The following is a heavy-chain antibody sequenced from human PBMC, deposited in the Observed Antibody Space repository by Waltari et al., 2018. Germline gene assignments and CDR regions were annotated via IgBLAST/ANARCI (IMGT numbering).Heavy chain of an antibody. CDR1: GSTFSSYG. D-gene: IGHD1-1*01. CDR3: ASGLGYMDY. Sequence: VQVGESVGGVVPPGLSLTLSGATFGSTFSSYGMHWVRQDPGKGLEGVAVIWYDGSNKYYADTVKGRFTISRDNSKNTLYLQMNSLRAEDTAVYYCASGLGYMDYWGQGTLVTVSS. V-gene: IGHV3-33*01. J-gene: IGHJ4*02. CDR2: IWYDGSNK.